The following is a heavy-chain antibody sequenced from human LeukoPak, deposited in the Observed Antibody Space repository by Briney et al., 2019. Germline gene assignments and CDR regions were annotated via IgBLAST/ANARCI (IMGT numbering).Heavy chain of an antibody. CDR1: GGSISSYY. CDR3: ASLSKTAGTGDY. CDR2: IYYSGST. V-gene: IGHV4-59*01. D-gene: IGHD6-19*01. Sequence: SETLSLTCTVSGGSISSYYWSRIRQPPGKGLEWIGYIYYSGSTNYNPSLKSRVTISVDTSKDQFSLKLSSVTAADTAVYYCASLSKTAGTGDYWGQGTLVTVSS. J-gene: IGHJ4*02.